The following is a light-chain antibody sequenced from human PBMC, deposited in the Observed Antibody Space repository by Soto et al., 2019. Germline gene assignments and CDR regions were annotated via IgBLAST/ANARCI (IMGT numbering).Light chain of an antibody. CDR1: SSDIGGYNF. CDR3: SSYISSGTPYV. V-gene: IGLV2-14*03. CDR2: DVS. J-gene: IGLJ1*01. Sequence: QSALTQPASVSGSPGQSITISCTGTSSDIGGYNFVSWYQHHPGKAPRLLIFDVSDRPSGVSDRFSGSKSGNTASLTISGLQAEDEADYYCSSYISSGTPYVFGTGTKVTVL.